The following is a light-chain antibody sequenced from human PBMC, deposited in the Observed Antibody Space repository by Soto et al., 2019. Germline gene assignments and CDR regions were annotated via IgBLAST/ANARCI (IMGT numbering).Light chain of an antibody. CDR2: DAS. CDR3: QQRSNWPPIT. CDR1: QSVSSY. V-gene: IGKV3-11*01. Sequence: EILMTQSPATLSLSPGERATLSCRASQSVSSYLAWYQQKTGQAPRLLIYDASNGATGIPARFSGSGSGTDFTLTISSLVPEDFAVYYCQQRSNWPPITFGQGTRLEIK. J-gene: IGKJ5*01.